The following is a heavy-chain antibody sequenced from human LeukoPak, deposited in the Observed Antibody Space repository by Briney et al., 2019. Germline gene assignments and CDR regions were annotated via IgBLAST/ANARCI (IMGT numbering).Heavy chain of an antibody. J-gene: IGHJ6*03. Sequence: SETLSLTCAVYGDSFSGFYWTWVRQAPGKGLEWIGEISYSGTPRYNPSLNSRITVTLDTSKKQISLNLSPVTAAGTAVYYCVRGNVKHYHSVADEYYYYMDVWGKGTAVIVSS. CDR2: ISYSGTP. D-gene: IGHD6-19*01. CDR3: VRGNVKHYHSVADEYYYYMDV. CDR1: GDSFSGFY. V-gene: IGHV4-34*01.